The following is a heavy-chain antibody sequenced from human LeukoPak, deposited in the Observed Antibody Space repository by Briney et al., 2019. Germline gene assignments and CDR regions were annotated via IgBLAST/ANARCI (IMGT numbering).Heavy chain of an antibody. Sequence: RASVKVSCKASGYTFTSYDISWVRQATGQGLEWMGWMNPNSGNTGYAQKFQGRVTMTRNTSISTAYMELSSLRSEDTAVYYCARMAGTTGTADFDYWGQGTLVTVSS. CDR1: GYTFTSYD. V-gene: IGHV1-8*01. CDR2: MNPNSGNT. J-gene: IGHJ4*02. D-gene: IGHD1-1*01. CDR3: ARMAGTTGTADFDY.